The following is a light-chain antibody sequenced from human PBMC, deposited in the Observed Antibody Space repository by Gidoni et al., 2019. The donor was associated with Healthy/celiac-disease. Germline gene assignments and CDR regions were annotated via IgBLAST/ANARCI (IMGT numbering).Light chain of an antibody. CDR1: QSVSSY. CDR3: QQRSNWQALT. J-gene: IGKJ4*01. Sequence: EIVLTQSPATLSLSPGERATLSCRASQSVSSYLAWYQQKPGQAPRLLIYDASNRATGIPARFSGSGSGTDFTLTISSLEPEDFAVYYCQQRSNWQALTFXGXTKVEIK. CDR2: DAS. V-gene: IGKV3-11*01.